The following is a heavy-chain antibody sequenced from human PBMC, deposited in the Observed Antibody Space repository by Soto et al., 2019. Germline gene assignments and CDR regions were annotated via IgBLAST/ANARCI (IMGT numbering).Heavy chain of an antibody. V-gene: IGHV4-34*01. CDR3: ASMAKFNYDFWSATQGKRSMDV. CDR1: GGSFSGYY. D-gene: IGHD3-3*01. CDR2: INHSGST. Sequence: SETLSLTCAVYGGSFSGYYWSWIRQPPGKGLEWIGEINHSGSTNYNPSLKSRVTISVDTPKNQFSLKLSSVTAADTAVYYCASMAKFNYDFWSATQGKRSMDVWGQGTTVTVSS. J-gene: IGHJ6*02.